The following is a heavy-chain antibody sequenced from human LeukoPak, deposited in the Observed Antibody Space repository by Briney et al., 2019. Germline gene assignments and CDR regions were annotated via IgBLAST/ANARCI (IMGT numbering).Heavy chain of an antibody. Sequence: PSQTLSLTCTVSGGSISSGSYYWSWIRQPAGKGLEWIGRIYTSGSTNYNPSLKSRVTISVDTSKNQFSLKLSSVTAADTAVYYCARDPGSGWYGPLDYWGQGTLVTVSS. D-gene: IGHD6-19*01. V-gene: IGHV4-61*02. CDR2: IYTSGST. J-gene: IGHJ4*02. CDR3: ARDPGSGWYGPLDY. CDR1: GGSISSGSYY.